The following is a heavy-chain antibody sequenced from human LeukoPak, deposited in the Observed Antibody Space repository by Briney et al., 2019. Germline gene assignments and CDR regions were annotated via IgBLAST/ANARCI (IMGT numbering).Heavy chain of an antibody. CDR3: ARGAPVVGATTLDY. CDR1: GFTFSNYF. D-gene: IGHD1-26*01. V-gene: IGHV3-7*01. CDR2: IKEDGSET. Sequence: GGSLRLSCAAPGFTFSNYFMSWVRQAPGMGLEWVANIKEDGSETKYVDSVKGRFTISRDNAKNSLYLQMNSLRAEDTAVYYCARGAPVVGATTLDYWGQGTLVTVSS. J-gene: IGHJ4*02.